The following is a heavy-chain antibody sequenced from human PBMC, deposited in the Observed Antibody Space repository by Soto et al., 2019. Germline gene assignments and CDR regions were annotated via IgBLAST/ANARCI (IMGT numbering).Heavy chain of an antibody. CDR1: GYTFTSYA. D-gene: IGHD6-13*01. Sequence: GASVKVSCKASGYTFTSYAMHWVHQAPGQRLEWMGWINAGNGNTKYSQKFQGRVTITRDTSASTAYMELSGLRSEDTAVYYCARDPVIAAAGGLFDYWGQGTLVTVSS. J-gene: IGHJ4*02. V-gene: IGHV1-3*01. CDR2: INAGNGNT. CDR3: ARDPVIAAAGGLFDY.